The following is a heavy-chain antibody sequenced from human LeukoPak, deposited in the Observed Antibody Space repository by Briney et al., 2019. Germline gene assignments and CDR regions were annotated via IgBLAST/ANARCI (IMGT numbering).Heavy chain of an antibody. CDR2: IYYSGST. Sequence: SETLSLTCTVSGGSISSYYWSWIRQPPGKGLEWIGYIYYSGSTNYNPSLKSRVTISVDTSKNQFSLKLSSVTAADTAVYYCARFVVAGAFDIWGQGTMVTVSS. CDR1: GGSISSYY. CDR3: ARFVVAGAFDI. V-gene: IGHV4-59*01. J-gene: IGHJ3*02. D-gene: IGHD2-15*01.